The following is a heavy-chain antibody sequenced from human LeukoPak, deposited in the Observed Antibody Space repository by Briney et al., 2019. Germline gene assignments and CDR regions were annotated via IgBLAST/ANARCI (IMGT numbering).Heavy chain of an antibody. CDR1: GYSISRGYY. J-gene: IGHJ4*02. CDR2: IYHIGST. Sequence: SETLSLTCGVSGYSISRGYYWAWIRQPPGKGLEWIGTIYHIGSTYYNPSLESRVTISVGASKNEFSLNLNSVTAADTAVYYCARAGWIITSGIDYWGQGALVTVSS. V-gene: IGHV4-38-2*01. D-gene: IGHD1-20*01. CDR3: ARAGWIITSGIDY.